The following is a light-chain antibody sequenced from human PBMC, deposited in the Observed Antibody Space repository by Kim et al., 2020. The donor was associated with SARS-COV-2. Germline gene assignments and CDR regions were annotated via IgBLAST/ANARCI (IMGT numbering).Light chain of an antibody. V-gene: IGLV6-57*03. J-gene: IGLJ2*01. CDR3: QSYDRTTVI. CDR2: EDI. CDR1: SGSIAGNF. Sequence: GKTVTISCTRSSGSIAGNFVQWYQQRPGSAPTNVIYEDIQRPSGVPDRFSGSIDSSSNSASLTISGLRTEDDATYYCQSYDRTTVIFGGGTQLTVL.